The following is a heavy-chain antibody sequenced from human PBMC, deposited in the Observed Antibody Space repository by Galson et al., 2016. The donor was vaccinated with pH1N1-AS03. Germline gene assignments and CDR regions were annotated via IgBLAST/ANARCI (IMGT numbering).Heavy chain of an antibody. J-gene: IGHJ4*02. CDR3: ARGPAGTFDY. V-gene: IGHV3-21*01. CDR1: GFTFSNYI. D-gene: IGHD6-13*01. Sequence: SLRLSCAASGFTFSNYIMNWVCQAPGKGLAWVSSISSSSSYIYSADSVKGRFTISRDNAKNSLYLQMNSLRAEDTAVYYCARGPAGTFDYWGQGTLVTVSS. CDR2: ISSSSSYI.